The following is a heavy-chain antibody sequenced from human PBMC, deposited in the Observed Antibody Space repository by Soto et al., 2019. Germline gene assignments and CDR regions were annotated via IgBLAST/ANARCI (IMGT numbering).Heavy chain of an antibody. Sequence: QLQLQESGSGLVKPSQTLSLTCAVSGGSISSGGYSWSWIRQPPGKGLEWIGYIYHSGYTYCNPSLTSRVTISVDRSKNQFSLKLRSVTAADTAVYYCARAHYGGSGYGMDVWGQGTTVTVSS. J-gene: IGHJ6*02. CDR1: GGSISSGGYS. CDR2: IYHSGYT. D-gene: IGHD4-17*01. CDR3: ARAHYGGSGYGMDV. V-gene: IGHV4-30-2*01.